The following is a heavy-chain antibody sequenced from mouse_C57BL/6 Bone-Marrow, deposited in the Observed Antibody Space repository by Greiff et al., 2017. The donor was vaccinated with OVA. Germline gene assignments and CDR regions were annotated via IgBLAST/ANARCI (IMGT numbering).Heavy chain of an antibody. Sequence: DVMLVESGGGLVQPGGSLKLSCAASGFTFSDYYMYWVRQTPEKRLEWVAYISNGGGSTYYPDTVKGRFTISRDNAKNTLYLQMSRLKSEDTAMYYCARHRDDYDGGLAYWGQGTLVTVSA. CDR2: ISNGGGST. CDR1: GFTFSDYY. J-gene: IGHJ3*01. CDR3: ARHRDDYDGGLAY. D-gene: IGHD2-4*01. V-gene: IGHV5-12*01.